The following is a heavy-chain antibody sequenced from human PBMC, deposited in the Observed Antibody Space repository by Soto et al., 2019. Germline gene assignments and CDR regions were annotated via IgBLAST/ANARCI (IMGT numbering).Heavy chain of an antibody. D-gene: IGHD3-3*01. CDR1: GFTLSDHY. CDR2: TKHKPEEYTT. Sequence: EVQLVESGGGLVQPGRSLRLSCAASGFTLSDHYMDWVRQAPGKGLEWVGRTKHKPEEYTTVYAASVKGRFSISRDHSKSTVYLQVNSLKTEDTAVYYCVCFISGVVHWGQGTLVTVSS. CDR3: VCFISGVVH. V-gene: IGHV3-72*01. J-gene: IGHJ4*02.